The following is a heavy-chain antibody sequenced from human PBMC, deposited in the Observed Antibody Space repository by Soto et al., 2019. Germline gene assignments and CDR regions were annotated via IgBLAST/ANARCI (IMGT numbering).Heavy chain of an antibody. Sequence: SETLSLTCTVSGGSVSSGSYYWSWIRHPPGKGLEWIGYIYYSGSTNYNPSLKSRVTISVDTSKNQFSLKLSSVTAADTAVYYCARGGGSYYWFDPWGQGTLVTVSS. CDR3: ARGGGSYYWFDP. CDR1: GGSVSSGSYY. J-gene: IGHJ5*02. CDR2: IYYSGST. D-gene: IGHD1-26*01. V-gene: IGHV4-61*01.